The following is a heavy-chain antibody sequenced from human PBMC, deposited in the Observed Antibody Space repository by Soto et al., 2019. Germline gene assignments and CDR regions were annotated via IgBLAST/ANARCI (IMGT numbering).Heavy chain of an antibody. CDR1: GFTFSSYD. V-gene: IGHV3-64*01. J-gene: IGHJ4*02. CDR3: VRRVSGNYDY. Sequence: EVQLAESGGGMVQPGGSLRLSCVASGFTFSSYDMHWVRQAPGKGLEYVSSISSNGGTTYYGNSVKGRFTISRDNXXXXLXXXXGSLRAEDMAVYYCVRRVSGNYDYWGQGTLVTVSS. CDR2: ISSNGGTT. D-gene: IGHD1-7*01.